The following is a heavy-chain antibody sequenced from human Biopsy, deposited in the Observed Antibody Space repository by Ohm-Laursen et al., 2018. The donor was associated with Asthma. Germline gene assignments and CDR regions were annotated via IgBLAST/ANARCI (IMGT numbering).Heavy chain of an antibody. J-gene: IGHJ6*02. CDR3: VRGSSSWHHGPFHYYYGLDV. D-gene: IGHD6-13*01. CDR1: SGSGGYMRSGNYY. Sequence: GTLSLTCSLSSGSGGYMRSGNYYWGWIRQPPGKGLAWIGSIYYSGTTYYNQSLDSRFTVSAETSKNKISRKLTSVTAADTAVYYCVRGSSSWHHGPFHYYYGLDVWGQGTTATVSS. CDR2: IYYSGTT. V-gene: IGHV4-39*01.